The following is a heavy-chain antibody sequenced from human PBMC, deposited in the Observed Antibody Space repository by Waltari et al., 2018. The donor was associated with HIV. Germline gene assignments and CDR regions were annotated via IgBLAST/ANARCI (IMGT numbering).Heavy chain of an antibody. V-gene: IGHV4-4*02. CDR1: GVSISSTNW. CDR3: ARVAARTSYYFYYMDV. CDR2: ISQSGDT. J-gene: IGHJ6*03. D-gene: IGHD6-6*01. Sequence: QVQVQESGPGLVKPSGNLSLTCAVSGVSISSTNWWSWVRQPPGKGLEWIGEISQSGDTNYNPSLKSRVAISVDKSKTQFSLMLSSVTAADTAVYYCARVAARTSYYFYYMDVWGRGTTVTVSS.